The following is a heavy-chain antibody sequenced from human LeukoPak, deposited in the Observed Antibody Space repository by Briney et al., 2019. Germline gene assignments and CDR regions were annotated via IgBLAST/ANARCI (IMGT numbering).Heavy chain of an antibody. J-gene: IGHJ4*02. CDR1: GYTFTSYG. Sequence: ASVKVSCKASGYTFTSYGISWVRQAPGQGLEWMGWISAYNGNTNYAQKLQGRVTMTTDTSTSTAYMELRSLRSDDTAVYYGARELYDFWSGYYNLYFDYWGQGTLVTVSS. D-gene: IGHD3-3*01. CDR2: ISAYNGNT. CDR3: ARELYDFWSGYYNLYFDY. V-gene: IGHV1-18*01.